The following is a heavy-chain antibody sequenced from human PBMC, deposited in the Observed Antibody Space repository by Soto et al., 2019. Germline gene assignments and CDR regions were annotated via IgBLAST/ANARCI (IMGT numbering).Heavy chain of an antibody. D-gene: IGHD3-9*01. Sequence: SETLSLTCTVSGGSISSYYWSWIRQPPGKGLEWIGYIYYSGSTNYNPSLKSRVTISVDTSKNQLSLKLSSVTAADTAVYYCAAYRGDYDILTGPFDYWGQGTLVTVSS. CDR2: IYYSGST. CDR3: AAYRGDYDILTGPFDY. V-gene: IGHV4-59*01. CDR1: GGSISSYY. J-gene: IGHJ4*02.